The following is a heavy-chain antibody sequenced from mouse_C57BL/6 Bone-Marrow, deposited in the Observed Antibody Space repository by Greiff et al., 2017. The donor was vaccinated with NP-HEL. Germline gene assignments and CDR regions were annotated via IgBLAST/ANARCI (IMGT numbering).Heavy chain of an antibody. CDR2: IYPRSGNT. CDR3: SRWGYVSIYYSMDD. D-gene: IGHD1-1*01. V-gene: IGHV1-81*01. J-gene: IGHJ4*01. Sequence: ESGAELARPGASVKLSCKASGYTFTSYGISWVKQRTGQGLEWIGEIYPRSGNTYYNEKFKGKATLTVDKSSSTAYMELRSLTSEDSAVSFCSRWGYVSIYYSMDDWGQGTPVTVSS. CDR1: GYTFTSYG.